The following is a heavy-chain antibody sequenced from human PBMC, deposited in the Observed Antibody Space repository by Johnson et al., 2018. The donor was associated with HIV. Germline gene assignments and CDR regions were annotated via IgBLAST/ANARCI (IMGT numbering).Heavy chain of an antibody. Sequence: QVQLVESGGGVVQPGRSLRLSCAASGFTFSSYAMHWVRLAPGKGLEWVAVISYDGGNKNYVDSVKGRFTISRDNSKNTLYLQMNSLRAEDTAVYYCAKDQHYYDSRNGGAFDIWGQGEMVTVSS. J-gene: IGHJ3*02. D-gene: IGHD3-22*01. CDR1: GFTFSSYA. CDR3: AKDQHYYDSRNGGAFDI. CDR2: ISYDGGNK. V-gene: IGHV3-30*04.